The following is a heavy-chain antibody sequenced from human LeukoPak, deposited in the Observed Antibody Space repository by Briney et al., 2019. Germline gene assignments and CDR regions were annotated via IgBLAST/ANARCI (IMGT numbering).Heavy chain of an antibody. CDR3: ARLRTVLDSSGYPSSDY. Sequence: SETLSLTCTASGGSISSSSYYWGWIRQPPGKGLEWIGSIYYSGSTYYNPSLKSRVTISVDTSKNQFSLKLSSVTAADTAVYYCARLRTVLDSSGYPSSDYWGQGTLVTVSS. V-gene: IGHV4-39*01. J-gene: IGHJ4*02. CDR1: GGSISSSSYY. D-gene: IGHD3-22*01. CDR2: IYYSGST.